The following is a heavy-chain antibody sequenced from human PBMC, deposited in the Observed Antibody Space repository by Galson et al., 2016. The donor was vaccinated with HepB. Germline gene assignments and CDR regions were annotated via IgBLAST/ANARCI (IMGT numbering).Heavy chain of an antibody. CDR1: GDSISSPTYH. D-gene: IGHD2-8*01. CDR2: IYYAGHT. CDR3: ARHKTNGVWFDP. J-gene: IGHJ5*02. Sequence: SETLSLTCAVSGDSISSPTYHWGWIRQPPGKGLEWIGTIYYAGHTYYSPSLRTRLMMSMDTSKNQFSLNLISVTAADTAVYFCARHKTNGVWFDPWGQGTLVTVSS. V-gene: IGHV4-39*01.